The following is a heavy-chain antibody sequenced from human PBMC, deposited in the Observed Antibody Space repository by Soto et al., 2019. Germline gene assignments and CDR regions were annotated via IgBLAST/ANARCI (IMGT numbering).Heavy chain of an antibody. D-gene: IGHD5-18*01. Sequence: SETLSLTCTFLVVSISSYYWSWILQPPGKGLEWIGYIYYSGSTNYNPSLKSRVTISVDTSKNQFSLKLSSVTAADTAVYYCARDFGGYSYGKGHYYGMDVWGQGTTVT. CDR1: VVSISSYY. CDR2: IYYSGST. J-gene: IGHJ6*02. V-gene: IGHV4-59*01. CDR3: ARDFGGYSYGKGHYYGMDV.